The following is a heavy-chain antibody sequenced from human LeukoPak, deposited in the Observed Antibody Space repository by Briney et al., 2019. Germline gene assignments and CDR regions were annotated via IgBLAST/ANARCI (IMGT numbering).Heavy chain of an antibody. D-gene: IGHD2-2*01. CDR2: MNPNSGNT. CDR3: ARGRYCSSTSCSWYSWFDP. Sequence: ASVKVSCKTSGYTFTSYDINWVRQATGQGLEWMGWMNPNSGNTGYAQKFQGRVTMTRNTSISTAYMELSSLRSEDTAVYYCARGRYCSSTSCSWYSWFDPWGQGTLVTVSS. J-gene: IGHJ5*02. CDR1: GYTFTSYD. V-gene: IGHV1-8*01.